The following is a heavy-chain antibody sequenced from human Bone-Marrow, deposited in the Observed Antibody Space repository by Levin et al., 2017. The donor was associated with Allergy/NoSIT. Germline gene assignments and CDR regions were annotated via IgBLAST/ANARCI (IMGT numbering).Heavy chain of an antibody. Sequence: GGSLRLSCAGSGFTFNTYTMQWVRQAPGKGLEWVSSISGGSSYIYYADSVKGRFTISRDNARNSLYLQMNSLRAEDTAVYYCASYCGGDSCSLLDDAFEIWGQGTMVTVSS. CDR1: GFTFNTYT. CDR3: ASYCGGDSCSLLDDAFEI. D-gene: IGHD2-15*01. V-gene: IGHV3-21*01. CDR2: ISGGSSYI. J-gene: IGHJ3*02.